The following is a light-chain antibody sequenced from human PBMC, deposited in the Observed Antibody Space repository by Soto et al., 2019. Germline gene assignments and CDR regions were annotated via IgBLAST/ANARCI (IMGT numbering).Light chain of an antibody. J-gene: IGLJ2*01. Sequence: QSALTQPASVSGSPGQSITIACTGTSSDIGTYNSVSWYQQHAGEAPKLLIYELTNRPSGVSNRFSGSKSGNTASLSISGLQAEDEAHYFCSSYRKTTHTLLFGGGTKVTVL. V-gene: IGLV2-14*03. CDR3: SSYRKTTHTLL. CDR1: SSDIGTYNS. CDR2: ELT.